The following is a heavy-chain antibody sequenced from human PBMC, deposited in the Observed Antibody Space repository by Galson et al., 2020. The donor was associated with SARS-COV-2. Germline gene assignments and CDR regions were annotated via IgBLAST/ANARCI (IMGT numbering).Heavy chain of an antibody. V-gene: IGHV4-59*13. Sequence: SETLSLTCTVSGGSISSYYWNWIRQPPGKGLEWIGYIYYSGITNYNPSLRGRVTISVDTSRTHFSLKLSSVTAADTAMYYCARGDFWSGYVVYGMDVWGQGTTVTVSS. CDR2: IYYSGIT. CDR3: ARGDFWSGYVVYGMDV. D-gene: IGHD3-3*01. J-gene: IGHJ6*02. CDR1: GGSISSYY.